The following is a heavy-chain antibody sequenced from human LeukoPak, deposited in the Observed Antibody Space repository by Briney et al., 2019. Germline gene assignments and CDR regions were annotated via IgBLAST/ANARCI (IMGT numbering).Heavy chain of an antibody. V-gene: IGHV1-2*02. Sequence: ASVKVSCKASGYTFTGYYMHWVRQAPGQGLEWMGWINPNSGGTNYAQKFQGRVTMTRDTSISTAYMELSRLRSDDTAVYYCATARAYSSSPFDIWGQGTMVTVSS. CDR1: GYTFTGYY. D-gene: IGHD6-6*01. CDR2: INPNSGGT. J-gene: IGHJ3*02. CDR3: ATARAYSSSPFDI.